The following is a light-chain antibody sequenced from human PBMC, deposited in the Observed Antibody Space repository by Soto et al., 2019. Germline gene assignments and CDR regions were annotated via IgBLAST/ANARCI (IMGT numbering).Light chain of an antibody. J-gene: IGKJ4*01. Sequence: DIQMTQSPSTLSASVGDRVTITCRASQSISSWLAWYQQKPGKAPKLLIYKASSLESGVPSRFSGSGSGTEFTLTISCLQPDDVATYYCQQYYSYSQFTSGGGTKVDIK. CDR2: KAS. CDR1: QSISSW. V-gene: IGKV1-5*03. CDR3: QQYYSYSQFT.